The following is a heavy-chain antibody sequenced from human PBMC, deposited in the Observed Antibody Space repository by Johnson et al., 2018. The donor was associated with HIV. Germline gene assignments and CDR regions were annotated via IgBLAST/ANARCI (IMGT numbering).Heavy chain of an antibody. CDR2: ISSRGSTI. D-gene: IGHD6-19*01. CDR3: ARIPGSGWEHDAFDI. J-gene: IGHJ3*02. Sequence: QVQLVESGGGLVKPGGSLRLSCAASGFTFSDYYMSWIRQAPGKGLEWVSYISSRGSTIFYADSVMGRFTISRDNAKNSLYLQMNSLRAEDTAVYYCARIPGSGWEHDAFDIWGQGTMVTVSS. V-gene: IGHV3-11*04. CDR1: GFTFSDYY.